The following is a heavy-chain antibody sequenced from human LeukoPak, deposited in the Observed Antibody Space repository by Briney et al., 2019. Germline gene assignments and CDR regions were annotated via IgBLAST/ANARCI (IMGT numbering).Heavy chain of an antibody. Sequence: GSSVKVSCKAPGGTSYTISWVRQAPGQGREWMGRIIPALNIVNYAQKFRDRVTITADKFTSTAYMELSSLSSEDTAVYYCARDPPLASTSNAFDIWGQGTMVTVSS. CDR1: GGTSYT. V-gene: IGHV1-69*04. CDR2: IIPALNIV. D-gene: IGHD6-19*01. CDR3: ARDPPLASTSNAFDI. J-gene: IGHJ3*02.